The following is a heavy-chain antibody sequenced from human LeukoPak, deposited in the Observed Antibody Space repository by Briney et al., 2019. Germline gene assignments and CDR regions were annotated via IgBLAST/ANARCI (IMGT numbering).Heavy chain of an antibody. Sequence: GGSLRLSCAASGFTLSSYGMHWVRQAPGKGLEWVAVISYDGSNKYYADSVKGRFTISRDNSKNSLYLQMNSLRAEDTAVYYCARAQGDYYGMDVWGQGTTVTVSS. CDR1: GFTLSSYG. CDR3: ARAQGDYYGMDV. V-gene: IGHV3-30*03. CDR2: ISYDGSNK. J-gene: IGHJ6*02.